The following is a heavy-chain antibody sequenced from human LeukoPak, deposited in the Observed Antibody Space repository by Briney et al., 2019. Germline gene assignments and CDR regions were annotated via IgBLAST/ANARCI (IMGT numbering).Heavy chain of an antibody. CDR2: INHSGST. Sequence: PSETLSLTCAVYGGSFSGYYWSWIRQPPGKGLGWIGEINHSGSTNYNPSLKSRVTISVDTSKSQFSLKLSSVTAADTAVYYRARGPPFTYYYDSSGSYYYYGMDVWGQGTTVTVSS. V-gene: IGHV4-34*01. D-gene: IGHD3-22*01. CDR3: ARGPPFTYYYDSSGSYYYYGMDV. CDR1: GGSFSGYY. J-gene: IGHJ6*02.